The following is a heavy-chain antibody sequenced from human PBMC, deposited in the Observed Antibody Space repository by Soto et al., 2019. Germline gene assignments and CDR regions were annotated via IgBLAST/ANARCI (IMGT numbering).Heavy chain of an antibody. CDR2: ISAYNGNT. CDR1: GYTFTSYG. CDR3: ARDSPSYDSSGYPSNDAFDI. J-gene: IGHJ3*02. Sequence: ASVKVSCKASGYTFTSYGISWVRQAPGQGLQWMGWISAYNGNTNYAQKLQGRVTMTTDTSTSTAYMELRSLRSDDTAVYYCARDSPSYDSSGYPSNDAFDIWG. D-gene: IGHD3-22*01. V-gene: IGHV1-18*01.